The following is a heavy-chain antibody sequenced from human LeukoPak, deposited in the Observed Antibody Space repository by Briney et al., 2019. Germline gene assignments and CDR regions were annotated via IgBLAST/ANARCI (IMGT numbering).Heavy chain of an antibody. V-gene: IGHV4-59*01. CDR1: GGSISSYY. D-gene: IGHD3-10*01. J-gene: IGHJ4*02. Sequence: SETLSLTCTVSGGSISSYYWSWIRQPPGKGLEWIGYIYYSGSTNYNPSLKSRVTISVDTSKNQFSLKLSSVTAADTAVYYCARGQYYGSGRGSYFDYWGQGTLVTVSS. CDR3: ARGQYYGSGRGSYFDY. CDR2: IYYSGST.